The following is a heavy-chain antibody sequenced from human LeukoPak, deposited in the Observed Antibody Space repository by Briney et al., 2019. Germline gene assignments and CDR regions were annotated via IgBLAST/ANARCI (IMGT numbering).Heavy chain of an antibody. CDR2: IRSSPSAI. V-gene: IGHV3-48*01. Sequence: HPGGSLRLSCAASGFTFNTYSMNWVRQAPGKGLEWLAYIRSSPSAIYYAASVIGRFTISTDIAGNSLYLQMNSLRGEDTAVYYCVRDRFFSFDYWGQGTVVTVSS. J-gene: IGHJ4*02. CDR3: VRDRFFSFDY. CDR1: GFTFNTYS.